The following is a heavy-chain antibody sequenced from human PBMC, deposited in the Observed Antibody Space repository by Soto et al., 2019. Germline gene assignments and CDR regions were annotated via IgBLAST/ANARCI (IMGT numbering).Heavy chain of an antibody. CDR3: ARGANIMATSNDPFDV. J-gene: IGHJ3*01. V-gene: IGHV4-38-2*01. Sequence: SETLSLTCGVSGHSISSGYYWGWIRQPPGRGLEWIGNIYHSGNTYYNPSLKSRVTISLDTSKNQFSLRLNSVTAADTAVYYCARGANIMATSNDPFDVWGQGTMVTISS. D-gene: IGHD5-12*01. CDR1: GHSISSGYY. CDR2: IYHSGNT.